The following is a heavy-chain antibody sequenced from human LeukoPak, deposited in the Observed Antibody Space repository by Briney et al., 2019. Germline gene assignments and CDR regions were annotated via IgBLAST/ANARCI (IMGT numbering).Heavy chain of an antibody. J-gene: IGHJ6*03. D-gene: IGHD2-2*01. CDR3: ARDASVVPPAMLPHYYYYMDV. CDR1: GFTFSSYS. V-gene: IGHV3-21*01. CDR2: ISTSNSYI. Sequence: GGSLRLSCAASGFTFSSYSMNWVRQAPGKGLGWVSSISTSNSYIYYADSVKGRFTISRDNAKHSLYLQINSLRAVDTAVYYCARDASVVPPAMLPHYYYYMDVWGKGTTVTVSS.